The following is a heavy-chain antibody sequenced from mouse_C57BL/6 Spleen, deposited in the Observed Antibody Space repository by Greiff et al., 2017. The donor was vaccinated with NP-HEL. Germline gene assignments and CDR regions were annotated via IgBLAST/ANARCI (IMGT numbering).Heavy chain of an antibody. CDR1: GYTFTGYW. J-gene: IGHJ1*03. CDR3: ARTDYYGSSYGGYFDV. V-gene: IGHV1-9*01. CDR2: ILPGSGST. D-gene: IGHD1-1*01. Sequence: QVQLKQSGAELMKPGASVKLSCKATGYTFTGYWIEWVKQRPGHGLEWIGEILPGSGSTNYNEKFKGKATFTADTSSNTAYMQLSSLTTEDSAIYYCARTDYYGSSYGGYFDVWGTGTTVTVSS.